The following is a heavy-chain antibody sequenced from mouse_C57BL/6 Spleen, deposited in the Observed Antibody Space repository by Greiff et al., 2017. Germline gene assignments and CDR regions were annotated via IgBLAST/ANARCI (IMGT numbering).Heavy chain of an antibody. D-gene: IGHD2-10*01. J-gene: IGHJ4*01. V-gene: IGHV1-26*01. CDR2: INPNNGGT. CDR3: ARTYSFYAMDY. Sequence: EVKLQQSGPELVKPGASVKISCKASGYTFTDYYMNWVKQSHGKSLEWIGDINPNNGGTSYNQKFKGKATLTVDKSSSTAYMELRSLTSEDSAVYYCARTYSFYAMDYWGQGTSVTVSS. CDR1: GYTFTDYY.